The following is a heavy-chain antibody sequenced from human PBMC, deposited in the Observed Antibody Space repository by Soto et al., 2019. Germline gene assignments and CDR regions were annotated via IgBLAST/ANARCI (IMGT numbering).Heavy chain of an antibody. J-gene: IGHJ3*02. V-gene: IGHV3-48*02. CDR3: ARESYYYDSSTFDI. D-gene: IGHD3-22*01. CDR2: ISRSSRTI. Sequence: GGSLRLSCAASGFTFSSYIMNWVRQAPGKGLEWVSYISRSSRTIYYADSVKGRFTISRDNAKNSLYLQMNSLRDEDTSVYYCARESYYYDSSTFDIWGQGTMVPVSS. CDR1: GFTFSSYI.